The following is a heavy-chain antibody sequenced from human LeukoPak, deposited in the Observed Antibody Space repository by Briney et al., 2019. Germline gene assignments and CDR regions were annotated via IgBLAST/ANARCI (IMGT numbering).Heavy chain of an antibody. D-gene: IGHD6-13*01. J-gene: IGHJ4*02. V-gene: IGHV1-8*01. Sequence: ASMKVSCKASGYTFTSYDINWVRQATGQGLEWMGWMNPNSGNTGYAQKFQGRVTMTRNTSISTAYMELSSLRSEDTAVYYCASGGIAAAGTTFDYWGQGTLVTVSS. CDR2: MNPNSGNT. CDR1: GYTFTSYD. CDR3: ASGGIAAAGTTFDY.